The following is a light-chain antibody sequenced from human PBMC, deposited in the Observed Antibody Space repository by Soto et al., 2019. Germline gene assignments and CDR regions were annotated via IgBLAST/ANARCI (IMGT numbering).Light chain of an antibody. CDR1: QEISSC. CDR3: LQGDSFPLT. Sequence: DLQMTQSPSSVSASVGDRVTITCRASQEISSCLAWFQHKPGDAPSLLIYAASSLHTGVPSRFSGTGSGTEFALTINSLQPEDFATYYCLQGDSFPLTFGGGTKVEIK. J-gene: IGKJ4*01. V-gene: IGKV1-12*01. CDR2: AAS.